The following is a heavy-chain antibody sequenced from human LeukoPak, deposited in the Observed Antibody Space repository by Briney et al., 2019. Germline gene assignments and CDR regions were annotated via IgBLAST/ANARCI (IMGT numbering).Heavy chain of an antibody. D-gene: IGHD2-21*01. CDR1: GFTFSSYS. CDR2: ISGSSSYI. Sequence: GGSLRLSCAASGFTFSSYSMNWVRQAPGKGLEWVSSISGSSSYIYYADSVKGRFTISRDNAKNSLYLQMNSLRAEDTAVYYCASIYVVALPEDAFDIWGHGTMVTVSS. CDR3: ASIYVVALPEDAFDI. J-gene: IGHJ3*02. V-gene: IGHV3-21*01.